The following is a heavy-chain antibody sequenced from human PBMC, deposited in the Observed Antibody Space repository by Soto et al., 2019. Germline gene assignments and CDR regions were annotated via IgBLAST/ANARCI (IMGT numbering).Heavy chain of an antibody. Sequence: ASVKVSCKASGYTFTSSAMHWVRQAPGQRLEWMGWINAGNGNTKYSQKFQGRVTITRDTSASTAYMELSSLRSEDTAVYYCASRLFPGFYYYGMDVWGQGTTVTVSS. CDR1: GYTFTSSA. CDR2: INAGNGNT. CDR3: ASRLFPGFYYYGMDV. V-gene: IGHV1-3*01. J-gene: IGHJ6*02. D-gene: IGHD2-21*01.